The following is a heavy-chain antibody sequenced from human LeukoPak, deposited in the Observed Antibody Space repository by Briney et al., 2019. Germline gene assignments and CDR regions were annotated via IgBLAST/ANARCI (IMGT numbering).Heavy chain of an antibody. CDR3: ARARPPGAPYYFDY. CDR2: IYYSGST. CDR1: GCSISSGGYY. V-gene: IGHV4-31*03. J-gene: IGHJ4*02. Sequence: SETLPLTCTVSGCSISSGGYYWICIRQHPGKGLEWIGYIYYSGSTYYNPSLKSRVTISVNTSKNQFSLKISSVTAADTAVYYCARARPPGAPYYFDYWGQGTLVTVSS.